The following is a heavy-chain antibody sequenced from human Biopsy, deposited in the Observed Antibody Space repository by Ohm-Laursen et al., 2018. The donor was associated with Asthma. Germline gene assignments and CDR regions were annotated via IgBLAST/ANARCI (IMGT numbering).Heavy chain of an antibody. CDR1: GYPFIGYH. Sequence: ASVKASCKASGYPFIGYHIHWMRQAPGQGLECMGRINPNSGATNYAQKFQGRVTMTRDTSISTAYMEVSRLRSDDTAVYYCARGQKSAGDRWFDPWGQGTLVTVSS. V-gene: IGHV1-2*06. CDR3: ARGQKSAGDRWFDP. D-gene: IGHD6-13*01. CDR2: INPNSGAT. J-gene: IGHJ5*02.